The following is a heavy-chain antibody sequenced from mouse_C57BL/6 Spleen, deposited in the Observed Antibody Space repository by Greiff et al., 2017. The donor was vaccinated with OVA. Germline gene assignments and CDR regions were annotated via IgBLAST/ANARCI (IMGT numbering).Heavy chain of an antibody. CDR2: ISSGSSTI. D-gene: IGHD1-1*01. V-gene: IGHV5-17*01. J-gene: IGHJ1*03. CDR3: ARGDHYYGSSYDWYFDV. CDR1: GFTFSDYG. Sequence: DVKLVESGGGLVKPGGSLKLSCTASGFTFSDYGMHWVRQAPEKGLEWVAYISSGSSTIYYADTVKGRFTISRDNAKNTLFLQMTSLRSEDTAMYYCARGDHYYGSSYDWYFDVWGTGTTVTVSS.